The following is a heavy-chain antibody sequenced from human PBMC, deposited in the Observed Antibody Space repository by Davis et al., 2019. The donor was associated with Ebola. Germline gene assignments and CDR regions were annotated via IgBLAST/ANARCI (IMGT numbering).Heavy chain of an antibody. CDR3: ARGTYDFWSGYYPNYYGMDV. J-gene: IGHJ6*02. CDR2: IWYDGSNK. CDR1: GFTFSSYG. V-gene: IGHV3-33*01. Sequence: GGSLRLSCAASGFTFSSYGMHWVRQAPGKGLEWVAVIWYDGSNKYYADSVKGRFTISRDNSKNTLYLQMNSLRAEDTAVYYCARGTYDFWSGYYPNYYGMDVWGQGTTVTVSS. D-gene: IGHD3-3*01.